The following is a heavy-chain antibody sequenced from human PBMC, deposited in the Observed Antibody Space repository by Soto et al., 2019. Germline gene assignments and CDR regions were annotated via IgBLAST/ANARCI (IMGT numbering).Heavy chain of an antibody. CDR2: IYFSGST. Sequence: PSETLSLTCSVSGASMDGYYWSWIRQTPGQGLEWLGYIYFSGSTSYNPSLKSRLTISLDRSKRHFSMGLSSVTAADTAVYYCARSVATPGTNIDFWGQGTLVTVSS. J-gene: IGHJ4*02. D-gene: IGHD6-13*01. CDR1: GASMDGYY. V-gene: IGHV4-4*09. CDR3: ARSVATPGTNIDF.